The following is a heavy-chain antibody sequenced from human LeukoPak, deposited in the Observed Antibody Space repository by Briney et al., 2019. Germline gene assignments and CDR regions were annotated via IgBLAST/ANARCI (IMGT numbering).Heavy chain of an antibody. CDR1: GGSISSYY. CDR2: IYYSGST. CDR3: ARHSAAAGRFDY. J-gene: IGHJ4*02. D-gene: IGHD6-13*01. Sequence: SETLSLTCTVSGGSISSYYWSWIRQPPGKGLGWIGCIYYSGSTNYNPSLKSRVTISVEKSKNQFSLKLTSVTAADTAVYYCARHSAAAGRFDYWGQGTLVTVSS. V-gene: IGHV4-59*08.